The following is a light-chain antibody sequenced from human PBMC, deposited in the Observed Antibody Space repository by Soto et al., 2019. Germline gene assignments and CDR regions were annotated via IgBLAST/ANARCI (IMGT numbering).Light chain of an antibody. J-gene: IGLJ2*01. CDR2: DNN. V-gene: IGLV1-51*01. CDR1: SSNIGNNY. CDR3: ATWDGSLPAEV. Sequence: QSVLTQPPSVSAAPGQKVTISCSGSSSNIGNNYVSWYQQLPGTAPKLLIYDNNKRPSGIPDRFSGSKSGTSGTLDITGLQTGDEADYYCATWDGSLPAEVFGGGTKSPS.